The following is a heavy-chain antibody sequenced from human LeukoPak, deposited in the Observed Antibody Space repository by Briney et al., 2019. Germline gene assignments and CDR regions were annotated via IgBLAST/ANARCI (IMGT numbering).Heavy chain of an antibody. Sequence: ASVKVSCKASGYTFTCYYMHWVRQAPGQGLEWMGWINPNNGVTDFAQKVQGRVTMTSDTSISTAYMELSGLRSDDTAIYYCARDYGSGSYDWFDPWGQGTLVTVAS. CDR2: INPNNGVT. V-gene: IGHV1-2*02. CDR1: GYTFTCYY. CDR3: ARDYGSGSYDWFDP. D-gene: IGHD3-10*01. J-gene: IGHJ5*02.